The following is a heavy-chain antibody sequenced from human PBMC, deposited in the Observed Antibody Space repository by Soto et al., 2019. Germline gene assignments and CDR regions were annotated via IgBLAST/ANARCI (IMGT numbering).Heavy chain of an antibody. Sequence: QLQLQESGPGLVKPSETLSLTCTVSGGSISSSSYYWGWIRQPPGKGLEWIGSIYYSGYTYYNPSLKSRVPRSVDTSKNQFSLKLSSVTAADTAVYYCARHNGPLYVGYYYDMDVWGQGTTVTVSS. J-gene: IGHJ6*02. CDR2: IYYSGYT. CDR1: GGSISSSSYY. CDR3: ARHNGPLYVGYYYDMDV. V-gene: IGHV4-39*01. D-gene: IGHD3-16*01.